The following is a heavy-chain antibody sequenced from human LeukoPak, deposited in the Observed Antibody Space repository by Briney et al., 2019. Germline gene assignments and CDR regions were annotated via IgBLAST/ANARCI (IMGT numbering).Heavy chain of an antibody. CDR3: AKDGELSDFPNPFDY. CDR1: GFTFSNAW. CDR2: IKSKTDGGTT. J-gene: IGHJ4*02. Sequence: GGSLRLSCAASGFTFSNAWMSWVRQAPGKGLEWVGRIKSKTDGGTTDYAAPVKGRFTISRDDSKNTLYLQMNSLRAEETAVYYCAKDGELSDFPNPFDYWGQGTLVTVSS. D-gene: IGHD3-3*01. V-gene: IGHV3-15*01.